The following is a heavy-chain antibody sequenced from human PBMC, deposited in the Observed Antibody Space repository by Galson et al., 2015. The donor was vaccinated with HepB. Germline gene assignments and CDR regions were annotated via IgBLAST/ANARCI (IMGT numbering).Heavy chain of an antibody. CDR3: ARGQRGNSYGYDWLDP. D-gene: IGHD5-18*01. Sequence: SVKVSCKASGYIFNSYYIHWVRQAPGQGLEWMGIINPNGGSTSSAQKFQGRVIMTSDTSTTTAYMELRSLRSEDTAVYYCARGQRGNSYGYDWLDPWGQGTLVVVSS. CDR2: INPNGGST. J-gene: IGHJ5*02. V-gene: IGHV1-46*02. CDR1: GYIFNSYY.